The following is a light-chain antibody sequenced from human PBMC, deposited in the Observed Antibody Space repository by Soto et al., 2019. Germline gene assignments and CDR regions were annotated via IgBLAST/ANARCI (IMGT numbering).Light chain of an antibody. V-gene: IGKV3-20*01. CDR2: GAS. CDR1: QSVSSSY. Sequence: EIVLTQSPGTLSLSPGERATLSCRASQSVSSSYLVWYQQKPGQAPRLLIYGASSRANGIPDRFSGSGSGTDFTLTISRLEPEDFAVYYCQQYGSSRTFGQGTKVEIK. CDR3: QQYGSSRT. J-gene: IGKJ1*01.